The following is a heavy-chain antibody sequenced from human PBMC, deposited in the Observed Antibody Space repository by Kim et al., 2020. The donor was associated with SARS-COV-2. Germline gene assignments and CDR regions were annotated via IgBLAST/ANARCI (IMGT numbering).Heavy chain of an antibody. CDR3: ARDGGVGFDY. J-gene: IGHJ4*02. Sequence: SETLSLTCTVSGGSISSSSYYWGWIRQPPGKGLEWIGSIYYSGSTYYNPSLKSRVTISVDTSKNQFSLKLSSVTAADTAVYYCARDGGVGFDYWGQGTLVTVSS. D-gene: IGHD3-16*01. CDR2: IYYSGST. CDR1: GGSISSSSYY. V-gene: IGHV4-39*07.